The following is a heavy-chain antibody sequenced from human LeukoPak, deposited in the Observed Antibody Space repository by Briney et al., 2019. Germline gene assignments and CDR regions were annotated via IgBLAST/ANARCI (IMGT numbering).Heavy chain of an antibody. Sequence: GGSLRLSCAASRFTFSSYGMHWVRQAPGKGLEWVAFIRYDGSDKYYADSVKGRFTISRDNSKNTLYLQMNSLSAEDTAVYYCIAYSTEWYSIDYWGQGTLVTVSS. CDR1: RFTFSSYG. CDR2: IRYDGSDK. CDR3: IAYSTEWYSIDY. V-gene: IGHV3-30*02. J-gene: IGHJ4*02. D-gene: IGHD6-13*01.